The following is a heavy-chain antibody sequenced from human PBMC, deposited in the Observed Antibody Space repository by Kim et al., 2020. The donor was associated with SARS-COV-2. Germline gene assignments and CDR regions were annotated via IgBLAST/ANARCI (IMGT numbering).Heavy chain of an antibody. J-gene: IGHJ3*02. D-gene: IGHD3-3*01. CDR1: GGSFSGYY. V-gene: IGHV4-34*01. CDR3: ARGITIVSSAKKNAFDI. CDR2: INHSGST. Sequence: SETLSLTCAVYGGSFSGYYWSWIRQPPGKGLEWIGEINHSGSTNYNPSLKSRVTISVDTSKNQFSLKLSSVTAADTAVYYCARGITIVSSAKKNAFDIWGQGTMVTVSS.